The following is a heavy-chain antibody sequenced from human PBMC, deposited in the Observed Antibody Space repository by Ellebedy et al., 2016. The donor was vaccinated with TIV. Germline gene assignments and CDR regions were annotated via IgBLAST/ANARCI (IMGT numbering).Heavy chain of an antibody. Sequence: GGSLRLSXGASGFTFSIAGMTWVRQAPGKGLEWVATIDFSGTGTYYADSVKGRFIISRDNTKNLVFLQMSSLGVEDTAVYYCARDGSEWSRDHWGQGTLVTVSS. CDR1: GFTFSIAG. CDR3: ARDGSEWSRDH. V-gene: IGHV3-21*06. D-gene: IGHD3-3*01. J-gene: IGHJ4*02. CDR2: IDFSGTGT.